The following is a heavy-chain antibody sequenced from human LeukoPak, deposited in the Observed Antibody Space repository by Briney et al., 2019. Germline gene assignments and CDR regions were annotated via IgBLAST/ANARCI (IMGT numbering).Heavy chain of an antibody. J-gene: IGHJ4*02. CDR1: GGSISSGDYY. D-gene: IGHD1-26*01. CDR2: IYYSGST. Sequence: PSETLSLTCTVSGGSISSGDYYWSWIRQPPGKGLEWIGYIYYSGSTYYNPSLKSRVTIPVDTSKNQFSLKLSSVTAADTAVYYCARAAYERSGATTFDYWGQGTLVTVSS. CDR3: ARAAYERSGATTFDY. V-gene: IGHV4-30-4*01.